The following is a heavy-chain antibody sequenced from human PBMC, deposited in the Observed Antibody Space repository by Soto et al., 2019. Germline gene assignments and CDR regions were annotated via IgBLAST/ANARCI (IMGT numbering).Heavy chain of an antibody. J-gene: IGHJ3*01. V-gene: IGHV6-1*01. CDR2: TYYRSKWYN. Sequence: QIQLQQSGPGLVKPSQTLSLTCAISGDSVSSNSAAWNWLRQSPSKGLEWLGRTYYRSKWYNNYALSVQGRITINPDTSKNQFSLQLNSVTPEDTAVYYCARWAHEAENFDLWGQGTMVTASS. CDR3: ARWAHEAENFDL. CDR1: GDSVSSNSAA.